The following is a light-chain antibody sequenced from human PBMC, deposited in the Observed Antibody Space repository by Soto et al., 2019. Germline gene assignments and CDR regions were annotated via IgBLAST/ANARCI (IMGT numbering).Light chain of an antibody. CDR1: NNL. CDR2: EVT. V-gene: IGLV2-23*02. CDR3: CAYVGARSDV. J-gene: IGLJ1*01. Sequence: QSVLTQPASVSGSPGQSITISCTGTNNLVSWYQQHPGHAPKVVVYEVTKRPSGVSNRCSGSNSGGTASLTISELHAKDEASYFCCAYVGARSDVFGPGPKCTVL.